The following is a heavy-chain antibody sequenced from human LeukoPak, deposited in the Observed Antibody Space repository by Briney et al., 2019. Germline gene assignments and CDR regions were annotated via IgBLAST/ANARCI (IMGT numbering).Heavy chain of an antibody. CDR2: IYHSGST. CDR1: GGSISSSNW. Sequence: SETLSLTCAVSGGSISSSNWWSGVRQPPGKGLEWIGEIYHSGSTNYNPSLKSRVTISVDTSKNQFSLKLSSVTAADTAVYYCARVDVVVVPAGLDYWGQGTLVTVSS. V-gene: IGHV4-4*02. CDR3: ARVDVVVVPAGLDY. J-gene: IGHJ4*02. D-gene: IGHD2-2*01.